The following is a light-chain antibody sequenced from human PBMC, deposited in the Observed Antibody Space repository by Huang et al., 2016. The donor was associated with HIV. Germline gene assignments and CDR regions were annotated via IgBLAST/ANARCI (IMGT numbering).Light chain of an antibody. CDR3: QQRSNWPHT. J-gene: IGKJ2*01. CDR2: DAS. V-gene: IGKV3-11*01. Sequence: EIVLTQSPATLSLSPGERATLSCRASQSVTNFISWHQQKPGQAPRLLIYDASNRAAGIPARFSGSGSGTDFTLTISSLEPEDSAVYYCQQRSNWPHTFGQGTKLEIK. CDR1: QSVTNF.